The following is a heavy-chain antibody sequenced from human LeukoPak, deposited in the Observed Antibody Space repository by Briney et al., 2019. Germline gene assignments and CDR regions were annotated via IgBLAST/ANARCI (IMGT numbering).Heavy chain of an antibody. CDR3: ARASQPYSSGWPRTDV. CDR1: GDSVSGNSAA. CDR2: TYYRSKWYN. J-gene: IGHJ6*02. D-gene: IGHD6-19*01. V-gene: IGHV6-1*01. Sequence: SQTLSLTCAISGDSVSGNSAAWNWIRQSPSRGLEWLGRTYYRSKWYNDYAVSVKSRITINPDTSKNQFSLQLNSVTPEDTAVYYCARASQPYSSGWPRTDVWGQGTTVTVSS.